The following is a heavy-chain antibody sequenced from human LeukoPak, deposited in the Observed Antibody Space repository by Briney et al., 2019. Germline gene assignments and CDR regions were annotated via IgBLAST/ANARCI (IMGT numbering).Heavy chain of an antibody. Sequence: AASAKVSCKASGYTFTSYGISWVRQAPGQGLEWMGWISAYNGNTNYAQKLQGRVTMTTDTSTSTAYMELSSLRSEDTAVYYCASDNWFDPWGQGTLVTVSS. J-gene: IGHJ5*02. CDR1: GYTFTSYG. CDR2: ISAYNGNT. V-gene: IGHV1-18*01. CDR3: ASDNWFDP.